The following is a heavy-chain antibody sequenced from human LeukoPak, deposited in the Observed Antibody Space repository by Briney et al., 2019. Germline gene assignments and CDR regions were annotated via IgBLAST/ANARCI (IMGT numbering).Heavy chain of an antibody. CDR3: TRGPTLIGVAGTWPPDY. CDR1: GFTFSSYS. J-gene: IGHJ4*02. CDR2: ISSGSSYI. Sequence: GGSLSLSCAASGFTFSSYSMNWVRQAPGKGLEWVSSISSGSSYIYYADSLKGRFTISRDNAKNSLYLQMNSLRAEDSAVYYCTRGPTLIGVAGTWPPDYPGQGTTVTVSP. V-gene: IGHV3-21*01. D-gene: IGHD6-19*01.